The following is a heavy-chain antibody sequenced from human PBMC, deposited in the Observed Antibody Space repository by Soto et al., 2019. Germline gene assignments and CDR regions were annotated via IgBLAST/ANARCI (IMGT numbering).Heavy chain of an antibody. V-gene: IGHV4-39*01. J-gene: IGHJ6*02. CDR3: ARIVVIPAAPDYYNYYGVDV. CDR1: GDSIISSNYY. Sequence: CTVSGDSIISSNYYWAWIRQSPGKGLEWIGNMYYSGSTYYNLSLKSRVTMSVDTSKNQLSLKISSVTAADTSVYYCARIVVIPAAPDYYNYYGVDVWGQGTTVTVSS. CDR2: MYYSGST. D-gene: IGHD2-2*01.